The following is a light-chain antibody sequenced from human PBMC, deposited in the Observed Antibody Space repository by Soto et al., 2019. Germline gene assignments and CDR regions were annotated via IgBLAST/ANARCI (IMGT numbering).Light chain of an antibody. V-gene: IGKV3-11*01. J-gene: IGKJ5*01. Sequence: EIVLTQSPGTLSLSPGERATLSCRASQSFSSYLAWYQQKPGQAPRLLIYDASKRATGLPARFSGRGSGTDFTLTISSLEPEDFAVYYCQQRSNWPPVITFGQGTRLEIK. CDR1: QSFSSY. CDR3: QQRSNWPPVIT. CDR2: DAS.